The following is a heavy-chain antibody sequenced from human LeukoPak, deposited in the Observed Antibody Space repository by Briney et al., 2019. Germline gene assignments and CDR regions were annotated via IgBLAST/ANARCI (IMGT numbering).Heavy chain of an antibody. CDR2: INPNSGAT. V-gene: IGHV1-2*02. Sequence: ASVKVSCKASGYTFTAYYIHWLRQAPGQGLEWMGWINPNSGATNYAQKFQGRVTMTRDTSISTAYMELSRLRSDDTAVYYCARDTPRPVPRGFEYWGQGTLVTVSS. CDR1: GYTFTAYY. J-gene: IGHJ4*02. CDR3: ARDTPRPVPRGFEY.